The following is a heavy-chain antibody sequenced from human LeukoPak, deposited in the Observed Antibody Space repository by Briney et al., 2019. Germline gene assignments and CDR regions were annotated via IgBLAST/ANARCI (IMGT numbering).Heavy chain of an antibody. CDR2: INPSSGST. J-gene: IGHJ4*02. Sequence: ASVKVSCKASGFTFISYYVHWVRQAPGQGLEWMGIINPSSGSTSYAQKFQGRVTMTRDTSTSTVYMELSSLRSEDTAVYYCASGSYYYDSSGLDYWGQGTLVTVSS. V-gene: IGHV1-46*01. CDR3: ASGSYYYDSSGLDY. CDR1: GFTFISYY. D-gene: IGHD3-22*01.